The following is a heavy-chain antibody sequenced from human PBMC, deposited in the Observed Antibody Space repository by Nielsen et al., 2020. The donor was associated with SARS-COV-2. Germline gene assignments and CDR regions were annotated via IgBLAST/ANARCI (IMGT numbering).Heavy chain of an antibody. V-gene: IGHV4-34*01. Sequence: SETLSLTCAVYGGSFSGYYWSWIRQPPGKGLEWIGEINHSGSTNYNPSLKSRVTISVDRSKNQFSLKLSSVTAADTAVYYCARGILSDAFDIWGQGTMVTVS. J-gene: IGHJ3*02. CDR1: GGSFSGYY. CDR3: ARGILSDAFDI. CDR2: INHSGST.